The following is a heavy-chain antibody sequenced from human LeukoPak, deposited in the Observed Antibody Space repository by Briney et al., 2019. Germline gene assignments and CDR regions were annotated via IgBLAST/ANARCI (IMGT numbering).Heavy chain of an antibody. D-gene: IGHD4-11*01. CDR1: GFSFSGYG. Sequence: GGSLRLSCAASGFSFSGYGMHWVRQAPGKGLEWVSLISYDGSNTYYADSVKDRFTISRDNSKNTLYLQMNSLRAEDTALYYCAKDKEYSYFDYWGQGTLVTVSS. CDR2: ISYDGSNT. CDR3: AKDKEYSYFDY. J-gene: IGHJ4*02. V-gene: IGHV3-30*18.